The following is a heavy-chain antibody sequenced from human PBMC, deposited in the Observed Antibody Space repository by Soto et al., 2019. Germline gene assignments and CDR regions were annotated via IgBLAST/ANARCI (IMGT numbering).Heavy chain of an antibody. CDR3: AKIQLGDYYDSSGYDFDY. D-gene: IGHD3-22*01. J-gene: IGHJ4*02. CDR1: GFTFSSYG. Sequence: QVQLVESGGGVVQPGRSLRLSCAASGFTFSSYGMHWVRQAPGKGLEWVAVISYDGSNKYYVDSVKGRFTISRDNSKNTLYLQMNSLRAEDTAVYYCAKIQLGDYYDSSGYDFDYWGQGTLVTVSS. V-gene: IGHV3-30*18. CDR2: ISYDGSNK.